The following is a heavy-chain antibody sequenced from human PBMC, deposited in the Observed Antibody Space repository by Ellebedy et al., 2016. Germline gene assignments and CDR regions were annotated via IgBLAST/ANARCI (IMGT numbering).Heavy chain of an antibody. CDR2: IKQDGSEK. CDR1: GFTFSSYW. CDR3: ARDFPTTVTTRASLDY. V-gene: IGHV3-7*01. J-gene: IGHJ4*02. D-gene: IGHD4-17*01. Sequence: GESLKISXAASGFTFSSYWMSWVRQAPGKGLEWVANIKQDGSEKYYVDSVKGRFTISRDNAKNSLYLQMNSLRAEDTAVYYCARDFPTTVTTRASLDYWGQGTLVTVSS.